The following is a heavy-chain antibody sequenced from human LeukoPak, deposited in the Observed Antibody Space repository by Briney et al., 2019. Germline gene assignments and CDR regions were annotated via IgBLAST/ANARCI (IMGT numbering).Heavy chain of an antibody. V-gene: IGHV4-34*01. Sequence: KPSETLSLTCAGYGGSFSGYYWSWIRQPPGKGLEWIREINHSGSTNYNPSLKSRVTISVDTSKNQFSLKLSSVTAADTAVYYCAREVSSSRTEFGYWGQGTLVTVSS. J-gene: IGHJ4*02. CDR2: INHSGST. CDR1: GGSFSGYY. D-gene: IGHD6-6*01. CDR3: AREVSSSRTEFGY.